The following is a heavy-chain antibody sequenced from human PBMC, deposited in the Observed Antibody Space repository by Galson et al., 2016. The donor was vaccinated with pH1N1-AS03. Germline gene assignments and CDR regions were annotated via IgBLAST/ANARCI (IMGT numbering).Heavy chain of an antibody. Sequence: SLKVSCAASGYAVRANAMSWVRQAPGQGLEWVSSIDGGRENTNYAESVKGRFTISRDTSKSTLYLQMNSLRAEDTAVYYCAKDSLSGAFDPWGQGALVTVSS. V-gene: IGHV3-23*01. CDR2: IDGGRENT. CDR1: GYAVRANA. D-gene: IGHD3-10*01. CDR3: AKDSLSGAFDP. J-gene: IGHJ5*02.